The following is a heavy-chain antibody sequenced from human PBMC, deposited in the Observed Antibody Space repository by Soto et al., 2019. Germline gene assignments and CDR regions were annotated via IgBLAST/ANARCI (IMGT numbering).Heavy chain of an antibody. J-gene: IGHJ5*02. Sequence: QVTLKESGPVLVKPTETLTLTCTVSGFSLSNARMGVSWLRQPPGKALEWLAHICSNDEKSYSTSLKSRLTIPNDTSNRQVVLTLTNMDRGDTATYYWARSFSWRSDPWGQGTLVTVSS. CDR1: GFSLSNARMG. CDR2: ICSNDEK. V-gene: IGHV2-26*01. D-gene: IGHD6-13*01. CDR3: ARSFSWRSDP.